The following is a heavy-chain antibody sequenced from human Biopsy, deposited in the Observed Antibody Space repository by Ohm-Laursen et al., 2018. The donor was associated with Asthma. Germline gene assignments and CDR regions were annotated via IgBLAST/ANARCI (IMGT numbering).Heavy chain of an antibody. Sequence: GTLSLTCTVSGGSIRSHDWTWIRLPPGKGLEYIGDVSHTGSTNYNPSLKSRVTMSLDTSKNQFSLRLTSVTPADTAVYYCARAQDYYDSRGYYRSFDYWGQGTLVTVSS. CDR1: GGSIRSHD. J-gene: IGHJ4*02. CDR3: ARAQDYYDSRGYYRSFDY. D-gene: IGHD3-22*01. CDR2: VSHTGST. V-gene: IGHV4-59*11.